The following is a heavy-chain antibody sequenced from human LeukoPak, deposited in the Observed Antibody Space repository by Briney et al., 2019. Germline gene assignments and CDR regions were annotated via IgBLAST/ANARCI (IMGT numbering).Heavy chain of an antibody. Sequence: PSETLSLTCTVSGYSISSGYYWGWIRQPPGKGLEWIGSIYHSGSTYYNPSLKSRVTISVDTSKNQFSLKLSSVTAADTAVYYCARDFGVAYYGDDSRFDYWGQGTLVTVSS. CDR3: ARDFGVAYYGDDSRFDY. J-gene: IGHJ4*02. CDR2: IYHSGST. CDR1: GYSISSGYY. D-gene: IGHD4-17*01. V-gene: IGHV4-38-2*02.